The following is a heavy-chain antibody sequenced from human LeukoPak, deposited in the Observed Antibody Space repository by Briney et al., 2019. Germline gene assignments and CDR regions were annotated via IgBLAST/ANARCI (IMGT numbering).Heavy chain of an antibody. D-gene: IGHD1-26*01. CDR2: IYSGGST. V-gene: IGHV3-66*01. CDR3: ARDLVGGPGLYYFDY. CDR1: GFTFSSNY. J-gene: IGHJ4*02. Sequence: GGSLRLSCAASGFTFSSNYMSWVRQAPGKGLEGVSVIYSGGSTYYSDSVKGRFTISRDNSKNTLYLQMNSLRAEDTAAYYCARDLVGGPGLYYFDYWGQGTLVTVSS.